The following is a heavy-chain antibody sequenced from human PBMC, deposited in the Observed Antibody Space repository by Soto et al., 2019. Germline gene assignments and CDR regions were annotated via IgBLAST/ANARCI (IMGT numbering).Heavy chain of an antibody. J-gene: IGHJ6*02. Sequence: EVQLVESGGVLVQPGGSLRLSCAASGFAFSGHTMNWVRQAPGKGLEWVAYIGNTLDTIYYADSVKGRFIISRDDAMKLVFLNMSSLRDDDTAVYYCARVDCSCGSCYGIDVWGRGTTVTVSS. CDR1: GFAFSGHT. D-gene: IGHD2-15*01. CDR3: ARVDCSCGSCYGIDV. CDR2: IGNTLDTI. V-gene: IGHV3-48*02.